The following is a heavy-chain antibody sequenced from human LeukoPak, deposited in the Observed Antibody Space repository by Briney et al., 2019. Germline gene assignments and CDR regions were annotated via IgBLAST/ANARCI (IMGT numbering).Heavy chain of an antibody. CDR3: ARDQGGGHILYYFDY. CDR2: FNPNTGGT. Sequence: GASVKVSCKASGYTFTIYGINWVRRAPGQGLEWMGWFNPNTGGTNYAQKFQGRVTMTRDTSISTAYMELSRLRSDDTAVYYCARDQGGGHILYYFDYWGQGTLVTVSS. D-gene: IGHD3-16*01. V-gene: IGHV1-2*02. CDR1: GYTFTIYG. J-gene: IGHJ4*02.